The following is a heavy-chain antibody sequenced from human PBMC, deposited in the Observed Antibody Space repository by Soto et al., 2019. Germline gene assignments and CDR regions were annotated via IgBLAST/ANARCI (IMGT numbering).Heavy chain of an antibody. Sequence: SETLSLTCTVSGGSISTYYWSWIRQPAGKGLEWIGHIYTSGKTNYNPSLKSRIPMSADTSRNQISLTLRSVTAADTAVYFCARGGRTSETGWFDPWGQGTLVTVSS. CDR2: IYTSGKT. V-gene: IGHV4-4*07. D-gene: IGHD3-10*01. J-gene: IGHJ5*02. CDR1: GGSISTYY. CDR3: ARGGRTSETGWFDP.